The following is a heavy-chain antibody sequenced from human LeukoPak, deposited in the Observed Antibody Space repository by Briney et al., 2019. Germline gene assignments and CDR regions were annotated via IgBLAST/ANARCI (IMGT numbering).Heavy chain of an antibody. V-gene: IGHV3-20*01. J-gene: IGHJ4*02. CDR1: GFTFDDYG. CDR2: INWNGGST. CDR3: ARTADPGNRAPFDY. Sequence: GGSLRLSCAASGFTFDDYGMSWVRQAPGKGPEWVSGINWNGGSTGYADSVKGRFTISRDNAKNSLYLQMNSLRAEDTALYHCARTADPGNRAPFDYWGQGTLVTVSS. D-gene: IGHD2/OR15-2a*01.